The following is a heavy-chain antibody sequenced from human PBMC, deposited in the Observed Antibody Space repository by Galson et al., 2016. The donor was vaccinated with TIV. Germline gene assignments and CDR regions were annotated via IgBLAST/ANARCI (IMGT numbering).Heavy chain of an antibody. CDR1: GFTFKDYV. D-gene: IGHD1-26*01. J-gene: IGHJ4*02. CDR3: ARTVGALNYFDY. CDR2: ISTTSYTI. Sequence: SLRLSCAASGFTFKDYVMNWIRQSPGRGLEWLAYISTTSYTIYYANSAKGRFTISRDNAKNSVYLPMNSLRAEDTALYYCARTVGALNYFDYWGQGTLVTVSS. V-gene: IGHV3-48*03.